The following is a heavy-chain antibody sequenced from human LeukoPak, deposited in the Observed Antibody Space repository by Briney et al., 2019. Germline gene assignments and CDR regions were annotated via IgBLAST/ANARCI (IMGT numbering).Heavy chain of an antibody. CDR1: GFTFSSYW. CDR2: IKQDGSEK. V-gene: IGHV3-7*03. D-gene: IGHD2-2*01. Sequence: GGSLRLSCAASGFTFSSYWMSWVRQAPGKGLEWVANIKQDGSEKYYVDSVKGRFTISRDNAKNSLYLQMNSLRAEDTAVYYCAKDRVPGYCSSTSCSPFDYWGQGTLVTVSS. CDR3: AKDRVPGYCSSTSCSPFDY. J-gene: IGHJ4*02.